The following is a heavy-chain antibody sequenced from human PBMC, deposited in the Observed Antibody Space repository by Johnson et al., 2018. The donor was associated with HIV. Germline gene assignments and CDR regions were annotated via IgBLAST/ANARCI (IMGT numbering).Heavy chain of an antibody. V-gene: IGHV3-9*01. CDR3: ARERGGAFDI. Sequence: VQLVESGGGLVQPGRSLRLSCAASGFTFDDYAMHWVRQAPGKGLEWVSGISWNSGSIGYADSVKGRFTISRDNAKNSLYLQMNSLRAEDTALYYCARERGGAFDIWGQGTMVTVSS. J-gene: IGHJ3*02. CDR1: GFTFDDYA. CDR2: ISWNSGSI.